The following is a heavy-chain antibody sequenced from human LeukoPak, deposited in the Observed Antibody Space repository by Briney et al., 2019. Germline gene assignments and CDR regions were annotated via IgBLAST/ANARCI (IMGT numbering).Heavy chain of an antibody. Sequence: GGSLRLSCAASGFTFSSYAMSWVRQAPGKGLEWVSAISGSGGSTYYADSVKGRFTISRDNSKNTLYLQMNSLRAEDTAVYYCAKDYYDSSGYPMEVGYHFDYWGQGTLVTVSS. D-gene: IGHD3-22*01. CDR3: AKDYYDSSGYPMEVGYHFDY. CDR2: ISGSGGST. J-gene: IGHJ4*02. CDR1: GFTFSSYA. V-gene: IGHV3-23*01.